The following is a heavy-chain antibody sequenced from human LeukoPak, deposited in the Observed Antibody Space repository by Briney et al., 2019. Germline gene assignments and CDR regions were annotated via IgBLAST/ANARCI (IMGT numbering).Heavy chain of an antibody. CDR3: AARRDYYYYGMDV. CDR1: GGSISSGGYY. J-gene: IGHJ6*02. D-gene: IGHD5-24*01. Sequence: SSQTLSLTCTVSGGSISSGGYYWSWIRQHPGKGLEWIGYIYYSGSTYYNPSLKSRVTISVDTSKNQFSLKLSSVTAADTAVYYCAARRDYYYYGMDVWGQGTTVTVSS. CDR2: IYYSGST. V-gene: IGHV4-31*03.